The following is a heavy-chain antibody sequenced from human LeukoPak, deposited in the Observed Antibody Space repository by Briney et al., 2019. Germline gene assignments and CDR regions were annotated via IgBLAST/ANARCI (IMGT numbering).Heavy chain of an antibody. CDR3: ARDLVDTYYDILTGFDY. V-gene: IGHV3-7*01. J-gene: IGHJ4*02. CDR1: GFTFSSYW. D-gene: IGHD3-9*01. Sequence: QPGGSLRLSCAASGFTFSSYWMSWVRQAPGKGLEWVANIKQDRSEKYYVDSVKGRFTISRDNAKNSLYLQMNSLRAEDTAVYYCARDLVDTYYDILTGFDYWGQGTLVTVSS. CDR2: IKQDRSEK.